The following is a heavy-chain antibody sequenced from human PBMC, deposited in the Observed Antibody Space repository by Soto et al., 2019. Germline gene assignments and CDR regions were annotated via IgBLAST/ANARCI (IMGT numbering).Heavy chain of an antibody. J-gene: IGHJ6*02. CDR3: AADFGDSNLRLYYGMDV. D-gene: IGHD4-17*01. CDR1: GASISSGGLY. Sequence: QVQLQESGPGLVKPSQTLSLTCSVSGASISSGGLYWTWIRQHPGKGLEWIGYIYYSGSTYYNPSLKSRVTISVDMSKNQFSLKLSSVTAADTAVYYRAADFGDSNLRLYYGMDVWGQGTTVTVSS. V-gene: IGHV4-31*03. CDR2: IYYSGST.